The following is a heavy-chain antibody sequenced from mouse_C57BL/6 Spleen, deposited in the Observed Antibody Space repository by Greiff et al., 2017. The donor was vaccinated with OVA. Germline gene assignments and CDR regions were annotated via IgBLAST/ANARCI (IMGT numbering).Heavy chain of an antibody. V-gene: IGHV3-6*01. D-gene: IGHD3-2*02. CDR2: ISYDGSN. CDR1: GYSITSGYY. Sequence: VQLKESGPGLVKPSQSLSLTCSVTGYSITSGYYWNWIRQFPGNKLEWMGYISYDGSNNYNPSLKNRISITRDTSKNQFFLKLNSVTTEDTATYYCARTSSSGPCFAYWGQGTLVTVSA. CDR3: ARTSSSGPCFAY. J-gene: IGHJ3*01.